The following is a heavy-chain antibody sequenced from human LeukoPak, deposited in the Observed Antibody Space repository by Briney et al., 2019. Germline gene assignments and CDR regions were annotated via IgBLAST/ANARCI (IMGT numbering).Heavy chain of an antibody. V-gene: IGHV1-24*01. D-gene: IGHD3-10*01. J-gene: IGHJ4*02. CDR2: FDPEDGET. CDR3: ATAVVDGSGSYHGLDY. CDR1: GYTLTELS. Sequence: ASVKVSCKVPGYTLTELSMHWVRQAPGKGLEWMGGFDPEDGETIYAQKFQGRVTMTEDTSTDTAYMELSSLRSEDTAVYYCATAVVDGSGSYHGLDYWGQGTLVTVSS.